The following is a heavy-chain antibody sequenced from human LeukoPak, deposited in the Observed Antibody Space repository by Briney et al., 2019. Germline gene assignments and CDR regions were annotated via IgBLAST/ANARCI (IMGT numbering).Heavy chain of an antibody. J-gene: IGHJ4*02. Sequence: SETLSLTCTVSGGPISSYYWSWIRQPAGKGLEWIGRIYTSGSTNYNPSLKSRVTMSVDTSKNQFSLKLSSVTAADTAVYYCARERASSSWYVTPDYYFDYWGQGTLVTVSS. CDR3: ARERASSSWYVTPDYYFDY. CDR1: GGPISSYY. D-gene: IGHD6-13*01. CDR2: IYTSGST. V-gene: IGHV4-4*07.